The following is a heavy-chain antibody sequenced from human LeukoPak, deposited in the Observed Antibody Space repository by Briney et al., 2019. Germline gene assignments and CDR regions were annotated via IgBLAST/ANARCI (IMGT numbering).Heavy chain of an antibody. J-gene: IGHJ2*01. D-gene: IGHD1-14*01. CDR1: GGSINRSGYY. CDR2: IYYSGRT. CDR3: APRNTWAWYFDI. Sequence: SETLSLTCIVSGGSINRSGYYGGWIRQPPGMGLERIGSIYYSGRTYHNPSLKSRVTISVDTPKNQFSLNLTSVTAADKAVYYWAPRNTWAWYFDIWGRGTLVTVSS. V-gene: IGHV4-39*01.